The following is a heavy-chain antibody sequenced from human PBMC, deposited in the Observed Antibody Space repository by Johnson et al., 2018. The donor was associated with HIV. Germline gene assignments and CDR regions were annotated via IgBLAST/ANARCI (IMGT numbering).Heavy chain of an antibody. CDR3: ARSKDCSGGSCPDVFDI. CDR1: GFTFSDYY. Sequence: VQLVESGGGLVKPGGSLRLSCVASGFTFSDYYMSWIRQAPGKGLEWVSYISSSGSIIYSADSMQGRFTNSRDNAKNSLYLQMNSLRAEDTALYYCARSKDCSGGSCPDVFDIWGQGTMVTVSS. V-gene: IGHV3-11*04. CDR2: ISSSGSII. D-gene: IGHD2-15*01. J-gene: IGHJ3*02.